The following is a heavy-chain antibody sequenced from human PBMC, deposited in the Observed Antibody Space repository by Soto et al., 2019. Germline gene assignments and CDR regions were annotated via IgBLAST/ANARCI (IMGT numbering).Heavy chain of an antibody. CDR3: ARDLKFGQADY. D-gene: IGHD3-10*01. J-gene: IGHJ4*02. Sequence: SETLSLTCTVSGGSLSSYYLSWIRQPSGKGLEWIGRIYTSGSTNYNPSLKSRVTMSVDTSKNQFSLKLTSVTAADTAVYYCARDLKFGQADYWGQGTQVTVSS. V-gene: IGHV4-4*07. CDR2: IYTSGST. CDR1: GGSLSSYY.